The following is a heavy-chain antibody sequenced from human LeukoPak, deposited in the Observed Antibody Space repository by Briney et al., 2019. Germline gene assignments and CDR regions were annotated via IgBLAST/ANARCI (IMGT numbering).Heavy chain of an antibody. J-gene: IGHJ4*02. V-gene: IGHV3-21*01. D-gene: IGHD4-17*01. CDR1: GFTFSSYS. Sequence: GGSLRLSCAASGFTFSSYSMNWVRQAPGKGLEWVSSISSSSSYIYYADSVKGRFTISRDNAKNSLYLQMNSLRAEDTAVYYCARGPLNGDYDYWGQGTLVTVSS. CDR2: ISSSSSYI. CDR3: ARGPLNGDYDY.